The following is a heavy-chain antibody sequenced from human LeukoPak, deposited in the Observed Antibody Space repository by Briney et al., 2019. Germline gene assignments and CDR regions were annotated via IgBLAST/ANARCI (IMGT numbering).Heavy chain of an antibody. CDR3: ARSDILTGYYYFDY. CDR2: INPNSGVT. D-gene: IGHD3-9*01. J-gene: IGHJ4*02. Sequence: GASVKVSCKASGYFFTGYYIHWVRQAPGQGLEWMGWINPNSGVTNYAQKLQGRVTMTTDTSTSTAYMELRSLRSDDTAVYYCARSDILTGYYYFDYWGQGTLVTVSS. V-gene: IGHV1-2*02. CDR1: GYFFTGYY.